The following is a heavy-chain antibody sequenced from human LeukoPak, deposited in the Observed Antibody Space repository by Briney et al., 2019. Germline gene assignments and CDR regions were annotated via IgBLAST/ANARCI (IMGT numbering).Heavy chain of an antibody. Sequence: GGSLRLACTASGFSFDTYAMNWVRQVPGKGLEWVSGISGSGGNSYYADSVKGRFTISRDNSKNTLYLQMHSLRAEDTAIYYCAKDGYGSGSYEIASDAFDIWGQGTMVTVSS. CDR3: AKDGYGSGSYEIASDAFDI. V-gene: IGHV3-23*01. J-gene: IGHJ3*02. D-gene: IGHD3-10*01. CDR1: GFSFDTYA. CDR2: ISGSGGNS.